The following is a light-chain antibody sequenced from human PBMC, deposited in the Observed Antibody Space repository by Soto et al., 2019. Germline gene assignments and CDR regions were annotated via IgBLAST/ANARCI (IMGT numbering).Light chain of an antibody. CDR2: EGS. CDR1: SSDVGSYKF. J-gene: IGLJ2*01. Sequence: QSVLTQPASVSGSPGQSITISCTGTSSDVGSYKFVSWYQQHPGKAPKLMIYEGSKRPSGVSNRFSGSKSGNTASLTISGLQAEDEADYYCCSYAGSSTVVFGGGTQLTVL. V-gene: IGLV2-23*01. CDR3: CSYAGSSTVV.